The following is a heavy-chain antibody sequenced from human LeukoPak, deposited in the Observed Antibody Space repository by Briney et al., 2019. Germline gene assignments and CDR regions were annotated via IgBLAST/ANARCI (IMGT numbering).Heavy chain of an antibody. J-gene: IGHJ2*01. D-gene: IGHD3-16*01. CDR1: GFTFSSNW. CDR2: IKEDGSDT. CDR3: ARVGGVWYFDL. Sequence: GGSLRLSCEASGFTFSSNWMSWVRQAPGKGLEWVAHIKEDGSDTLYVDSEKGRFTVSRDNTKSSLYLQMNTLRVEDTAVYYCARVGGVWYFDLWGRGTLVTVSS. V-gene: IGHV3-7*01.